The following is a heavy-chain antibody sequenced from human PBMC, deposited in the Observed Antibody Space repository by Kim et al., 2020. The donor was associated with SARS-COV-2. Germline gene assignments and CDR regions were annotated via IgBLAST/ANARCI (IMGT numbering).Heavy chain of an antibody. V-gene: IGHV4-59*08. D-gene: IGHD1-1*01. Sequence: SETLSLTCTVSGGSLNTYYWSWIRQPPGRGLEWIGYISYSGYTNYNPSLKSRVNLSVDTSKNQFSLRLSSLAAADSAVYHCAGHMRTGRDAFDIWGQGT. CDR1: GGSLNTYY. J-gene: IGHJ3*02. CDR3: AGHMRTGRDAFDI. CDR2: ISYSGYT.